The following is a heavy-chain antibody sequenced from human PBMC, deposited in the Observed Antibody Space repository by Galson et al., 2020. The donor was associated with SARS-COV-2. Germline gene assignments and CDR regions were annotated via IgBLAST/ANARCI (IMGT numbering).Heavy chain of an antibody. CDR3: AKAGIAADGSVLYYGVEV. J-gene: IGHJ6*01. V-gene: IGHV3-23*01. CDR1: GLTFSSYD. Sequence: GGSLRLSCAASGLTFSSYDMSWVRQAPGKGLEWVSAISGRGDSTYYAAAVKGRFTSARDNSKNTLFLQMNSLRVEDTAVYYCAKAGIAADGSVLYYGVEVWGQGATVAVSS. CDR2: ISGRGDST. D-gene: IGHD6-13*01.